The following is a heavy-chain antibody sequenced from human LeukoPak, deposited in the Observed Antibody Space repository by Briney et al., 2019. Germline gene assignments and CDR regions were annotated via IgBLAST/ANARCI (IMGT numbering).Heavy chain of an antibody. J-gene: IGHJ4*02. Sequence: ASVKVSCKASGGTFSSYAISWVRQAPGQGFEWMGGIIPIFGTANYAQKFQGRVTITADESTSTAYMELSSLRSEDTAVYYCARVKAVAEYYFDYWGQGTLVIVSS. CDR2: IIPIFGTA. D-gene: IGHD6-19*01. CDR3: ARVKAVAEYYFDY. V-gene: IGHV1-69*13. CDR1: GGTFSSYA.